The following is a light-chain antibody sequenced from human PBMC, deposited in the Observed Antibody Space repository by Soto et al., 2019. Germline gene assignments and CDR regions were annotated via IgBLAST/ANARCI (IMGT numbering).Light chain of an antibody. CDR3: SSYTAGNTGQGG. Sequence: QSVLTQPASVSGSPGQSITISCTGTSSDVGGYNYVSWYQHHPGKAPKLMIFDVSNRPSGVSNRFSGSKSGNTASLTSSGLQPEDEADYYCSSYTAGNTGQGGFGTGTKVTV. V-gene: IGLV2-14*03. J-gene: IGLJ1*01. CDR2: DVS. CDR1: SSDVGGYNY.